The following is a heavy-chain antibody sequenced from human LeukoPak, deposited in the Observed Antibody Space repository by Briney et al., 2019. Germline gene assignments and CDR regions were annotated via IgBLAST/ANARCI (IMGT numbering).Heavy chain of an antibody. Sequence: SETLSLTCTVSGGSISSGAYYWSWIRQPPGKGLEWIGYIYHSGSTNYNPSLKSRVTISVDKSKNQFSLRLSSVTAADTAVYYCARVLSGSNFDYWGQGTLVTVSS. CDR3: ARVLSGSNFDY. CDR1: GGSISSGAYY. J-gene: IGHJ4*02. D-gene: IGHD3-22*01. CDR2: IYHSGST. V-gene: IGHV4-30-2*01.